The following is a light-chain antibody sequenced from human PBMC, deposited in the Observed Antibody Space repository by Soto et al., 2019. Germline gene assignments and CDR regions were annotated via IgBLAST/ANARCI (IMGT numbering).Light chain of an antibody. J-gene: IGKJ4*01. Sequence: ESVVTQSPGTLSLSPGDRATLSCRASQSINSNYLAWYQQKPGQAPRLLMYGASSRATGIPDRFSGSGSGTDFTLTITRLEPEDFAVYYCQPYGTPSPFTFGGGTKVDIK. CDR2: GAS. CDR3: QPYGTPSPFT. V-gene: IGKV3-20*01. CDR1: QSINSNY.